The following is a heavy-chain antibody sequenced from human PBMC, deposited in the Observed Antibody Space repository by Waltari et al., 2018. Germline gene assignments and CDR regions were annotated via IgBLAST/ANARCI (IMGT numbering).Heavy chain of an antibody. CDR1: GFTFSRYA. V-gene: IGHV3-23*01. Sequence: EVQLLESGGGLVQPGGSLRLSCAASGFTFSRYAMSWVRQAPGKGLEWVSAISGSGGSTYYADSVKGRFTISRDNSKNTLYLQMNSLRAEDTAVYYCAKGDSGSYTFDYWGQGTLVTVSS. D-gene: IGHD1-26*01. CDR3: AKGDSGSYTFDY. J-gene: IGHJ4*02. CDR2: ISGSGGST.